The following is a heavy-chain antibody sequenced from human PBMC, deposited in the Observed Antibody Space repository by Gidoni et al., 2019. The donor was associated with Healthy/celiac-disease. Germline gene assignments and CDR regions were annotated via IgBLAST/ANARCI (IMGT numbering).Heavy chain of an antibody. CDR3: ARDTARLKDYYYYYGMDV. J-gene: IGHJ6*02. D-gene: IGHD6-6*01. Sequence: QAPGKGLEWVSYISSSGSTIYYADSVKGRFTISRDNAKNSLYLQMNSLRAEDTAVYYCARDTARLKDYYYYYGMDVWGQGTTVTVSS. CDR2: ISSSGSTI. V-gene: IGHV3-11*01.